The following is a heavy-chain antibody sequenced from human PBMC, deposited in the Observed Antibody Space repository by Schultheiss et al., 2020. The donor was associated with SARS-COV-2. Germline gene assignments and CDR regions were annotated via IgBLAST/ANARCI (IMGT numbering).Heavy chain of an antibody. Sequence: GGSLRLSCAASGFTFSSYSMNWVRQAPGKGLEWVAVISYDGSNKYYADSVKGRFTISRDNSKNTLYLQMNSLRAEDTAVYYCARSPLYYYYYYMDVWGKGTTVTVSS. CDR1: GFTFSSYS. CDR3: ARSPLYYYYYYMDV. J-gene: IGHJ6*03. V-gene: IGHV3-30*03. CDR2: ISYDGSNK.